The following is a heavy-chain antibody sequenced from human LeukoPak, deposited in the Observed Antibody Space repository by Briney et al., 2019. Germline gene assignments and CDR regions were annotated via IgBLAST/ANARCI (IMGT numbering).Heavy chain of an antibody. D-gene: IGHD1-26*01. J-gene: IGHJ4*02. Sequence: SDTLSLTCAVSGGSISISNWLSWVRQPPGKGLEWIWEIYHSGSTNYNPSLKSRVTISVDTSKNQFSLKLSSVTAADTAVYYCARDVGAYYFDYWGQGTLVTVSS. CDR3: ARDVGAYYFDY. CDR2: IYHSGST. V-gene: IGHV4-4*02. CDR1: GGSISISNW.